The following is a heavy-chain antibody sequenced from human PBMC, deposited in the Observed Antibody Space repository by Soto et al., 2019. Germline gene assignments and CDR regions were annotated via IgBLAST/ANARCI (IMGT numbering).Heavy chain of an antibody. V-gene: IGHV4-34*01. Sequence: AAEIVAPRYAVSDETFRGYHWGWIRQPPGKGLEWIGEINHSGSTNYNPSLKSRVTISVDTSKNQFSLKLSSVTAADTAVHYCARRYGGTFDYWGQGTLVTVS. CDR3: ARRYGGTFDY. J-gene: IGHJ4*02. CDR2: INHSGST. CDR1: DETFRGYH. D-gene: IGHD2-15*01.